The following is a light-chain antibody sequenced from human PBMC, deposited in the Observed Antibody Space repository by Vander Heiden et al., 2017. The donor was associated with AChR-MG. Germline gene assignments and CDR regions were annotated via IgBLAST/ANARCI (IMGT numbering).Light chain of an antibody. CDR3: MQALQTPLT. J-gene: IGKJ1*01. CDR2: VGS. Sequence: DIVLTQSPLSLPLTPGEPASISCRSSKSHLNSNGYNYLDWYLQKPGQSPKLLIYVGSNRDSGVPDRFSGTGSGTDFTLKISRVEAEDVGVYYCMQALQTPLTFGQGTKVEIK. CDR1: KSHLNSNGYNY. V-gene: IGKV2-28*01.